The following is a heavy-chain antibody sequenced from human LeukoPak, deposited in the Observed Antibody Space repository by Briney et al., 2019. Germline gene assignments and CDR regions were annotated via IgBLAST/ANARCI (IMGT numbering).Heavy chain of an antibody. D-gene: IGHD3-10*01. CDR3: ARGKAYYYGSGSYYSTPTFDY. V-gene: IGHV4-59*01. Sequence: SETLSLTCTVSGGSISSYYWSWIRQPPGKGLEWIGYIYYSGSTNYNPSLKSRVTISVDTSKNQFSLKLSSVTAADTAVYYCARGKAYYYGSGSYYSTPTFDYWGQGTLVTVSS. J-gene: IGHJ4*02. CDR1: GGSISSYY. CDR2: IYYSGST.